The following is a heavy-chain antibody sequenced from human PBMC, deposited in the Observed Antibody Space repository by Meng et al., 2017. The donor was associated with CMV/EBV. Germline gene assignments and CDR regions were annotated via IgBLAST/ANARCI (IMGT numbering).Heavy chain of an antibody. V-gene: IGHV3-11*01. Sequence: GSLRLSCAASGFIFSDYYMSWIRQAPGKGLERVSYITSSGRTKYYADSVKGRFTISRDNAKNSLYLQMNSLRAEDTALYYCARDLPSDPSLDPIGLDYWGQGTLVTVSS. CDR3: ARDLPSDPSLDPIGLDY. CDR2: ITSSGRTK. CDR1: GFIFSDYY. D-gene: IGHD1-1*01. J-gene: IGHJ4*02.